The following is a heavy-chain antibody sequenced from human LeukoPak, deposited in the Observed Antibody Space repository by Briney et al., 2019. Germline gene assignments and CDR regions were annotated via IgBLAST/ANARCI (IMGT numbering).Heavy chain of an antibody. CDR1: GFTFSSYG. J-gene: IGHJ4*02. CDR2: ISCDGSSK. CDR3: AQSGSSQLPDY. Sequence: GGSLRLSCAASGFTFSSYGMHWVRQAPGKGLEWVAVISCDGSSKYYADSVKGRFTISRDNSKNTLYLQMNSLRGEDTAVYYCAQSGSSQLPDYWGQGTLVTVSS. D-gene: IGHD1-26*01. V-gene: IGHV3-30*03.